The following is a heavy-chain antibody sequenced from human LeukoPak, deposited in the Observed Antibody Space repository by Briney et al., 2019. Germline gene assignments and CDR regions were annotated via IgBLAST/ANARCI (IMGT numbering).Heavy chain of an antibody. V-gene: IGHV1-2*02. CDR1: GYTFTGYY. CDR2: INPNSGGT. CDR3: AKTGYSSSWYAD. J-gene: IGHJ4*02. Sequence: ASVKVSCKASGYTFTGYYMHWVRQAPGQGLEWMGWINPNSGGTNYAQKFQGRVTMTRDTSTSTVYMELSSLRSEDTAVYYCAKTGYSSSWYADWGQGTLVTVSS. D-gene: IGHD6-13*01.